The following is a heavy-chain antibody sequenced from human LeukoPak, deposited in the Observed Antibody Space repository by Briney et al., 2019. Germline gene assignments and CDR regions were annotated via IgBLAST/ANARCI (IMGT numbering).Heavy chain of an antibody. CDR2: IYYIVST. CDR1: GDSVASGGYY. D-gene: IGHD3-10*01. V-gene: IGHV4-61*08. J-gene: IGHJ5*02. Sequence: SETLSLTCTVSGDSVASGGYYWNWIRQPPGKGLDWIGYIYYIVSTNYNLSLKSRVTISVDTSENQFSLKLTSVTAADTAVYYCARGGRGRNWFDPWGQGTLVTVPS. CDR3: ARGGRGRNWFDP.